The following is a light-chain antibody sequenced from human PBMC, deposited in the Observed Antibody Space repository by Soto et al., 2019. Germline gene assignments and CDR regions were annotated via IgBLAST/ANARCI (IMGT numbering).Light chain of an antibody. CDR2: GAS. CDR3: QQYNNWWT. J-gene: IGKJ1*01. V-gene: IGKV3-15*01. Sequence: EIVMTQSPATLSVSPGERATLSCRASQSVNSNLAWYQQKPGQAPMLLISGASTRATGIPARCSGSGSETEFTLTISSLQSEDFAVYYCQQYNNWWTVGQGTKVEMK. CDR1: QSVNSN.